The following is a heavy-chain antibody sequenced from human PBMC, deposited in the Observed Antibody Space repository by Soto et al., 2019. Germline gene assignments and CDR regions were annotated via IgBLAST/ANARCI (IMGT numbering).Heavy chain of an antibody. V-gene: IGHV1-69*08. CDR3: AREKDYVWGAMGWFDP. D-gene: IGHD3-16*01. CDR1: GGTFSSYT. J-gene: IGHJ5*02. CDR2: IIPILGIA. Sequence: QVQLVQSGAEVKKPGSSVKVSCKASGGTFSSYTISWVRQAPGQGLEWMGRIIPILGIANYAQKFQGRVTITXXKXTXXAYLELSSLRSEDTAVYYCAREKDYVWGAMGWFDPWGQGTLVTVSS.